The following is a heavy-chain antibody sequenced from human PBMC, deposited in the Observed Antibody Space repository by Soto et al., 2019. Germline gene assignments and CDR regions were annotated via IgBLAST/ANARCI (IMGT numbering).Heavy chain of an antibody. CDR2: IDPSRGTT. D-gene: IGHD1-20*01. CDR3: ARAWGYNLNQRRSAFDV. V-gene: IGHV1-46*01. J-gene: IGHJ3*01. CDR1: GYPFSSYH. Sequence: VQLVQSGAEVKKPGASVTVSCKASGYPFSSYHINWVRQAPGQGLEWMGIIDPSRGTTDYAQKVQGRITMTRDTSTDTVHLEVSTVRSEDTALYYCARAWGYNLNQRRSAFDVWGQGTVVVVSS.